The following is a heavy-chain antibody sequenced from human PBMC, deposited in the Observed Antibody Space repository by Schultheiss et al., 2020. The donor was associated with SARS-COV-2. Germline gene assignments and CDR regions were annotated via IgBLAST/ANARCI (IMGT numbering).Heavy chain of an antibody. V-gene: IGHV3-33*06. CDR1: GFTFSSYA. J-gene: IGHJ3*02. CDR2: IWYDGSNK. CDR3: AKGFLDAFDI. Sequence: GGSLRLSCAASGFTFSSYAMHWVRQAPGKGLEWVAVIWYDGSNKYYADSVKGRFTISRDNSKNTLYLQMNSLRAEDTAVYYCAKGFLDAFDIWGQGTTVTVSS. D-gene: IGHD2/OR15-2a*01.